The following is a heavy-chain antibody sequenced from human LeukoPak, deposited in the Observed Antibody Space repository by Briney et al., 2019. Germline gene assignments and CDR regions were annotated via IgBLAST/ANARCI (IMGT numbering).Heavy chain of an antibody. CDR2: ISAYNGNT. Sequence: GASVKVSCKASGYTFTGYYMHWVRQAPGQGLEWMGLISAYNGNTTYAQKLQVRVTITTDTSTSTAYMELRSLRSDDPAVYYCATGRIQLWFGYYMDVWGKGTTVTVSS. D-gene: IGHD5-18*01. J-gene: IGHJ6*03. CDR1: GYTFTGYY. V-gene: IGHV1-18*04. CDR3: ATGRIQLWFGYYMDV.